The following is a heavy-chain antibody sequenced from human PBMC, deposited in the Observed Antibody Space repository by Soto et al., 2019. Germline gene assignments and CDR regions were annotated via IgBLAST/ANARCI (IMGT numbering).Heavy chain of an antibody. V-gene: IGHV3-48*03. CDR2: ISESSGTR. J-gene: IGHJ4*02. CDR1: GFTFSTYP. D-gene: IGHD6-13*01. CDR3: ARDLASGGN. Sequence: EVQLVESGGGLIQPGGSLRLSCSASGFTFSTYPMNWVRQAPGKGLEWVSYISESSGTRYYADSVKGRFTISRDNAKNSLYLQMNTLRVEDTAVHYCARDLASGGNWGQGTLVTVSS.